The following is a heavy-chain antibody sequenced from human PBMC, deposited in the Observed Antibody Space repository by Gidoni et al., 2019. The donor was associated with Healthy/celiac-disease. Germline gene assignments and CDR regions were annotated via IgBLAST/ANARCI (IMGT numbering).Heavy chain of an antibody. CDR3: ARDLLAVAGTFDY. CDR2: ISSSSSYI. D-gene: IGHD6-19*01. V-gene: IGHV3-21*01. Sequence: EVQLVESGGGLVKPGGSLRLSCAASGFTFSSYGMNWVRQAPGKGLGWVSSISSSSSYIYYADSVKGRFTISRDNAKNSLYLQMNSLRAEDTAVYYCARDLLAVAGTFDYWGQGTLVTVSS. CDR1: GFTFSSYG. J-gene: IGHJ4*02.